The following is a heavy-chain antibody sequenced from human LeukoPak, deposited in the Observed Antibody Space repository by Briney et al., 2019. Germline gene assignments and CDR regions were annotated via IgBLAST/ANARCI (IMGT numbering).Heavy chain of an antibody. CDR1: AGSINTYF. D-gene: IGHD1-7*01. Sequence: SETLSLTCTVSAGSINTYFWTWVRQPAGKGLEWIGRISGSRTAFYNPSLEGRVTISLDTANYQLFLRMTSVSAADTAVYYCARGTELTRTSGHYSFDYWGQGTLVSVSS. CDR2: ISGSRTA. J-gene: IGHJ4*02. V-gene: IGHV4-4*07. CDR3: ARGTELTRTSGHYSFDY.